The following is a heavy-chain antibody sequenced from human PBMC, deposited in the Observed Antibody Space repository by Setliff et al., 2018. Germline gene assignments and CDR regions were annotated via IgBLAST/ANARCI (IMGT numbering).Heavy chain of an antibody. Sequence: PSETLSLTCTVSGGSISSSDFYWGWIRQPPGKGLEWIGSIYYSGTTYYNPSLKSPVTISIDTSKNQFSLKLTSVTAADTAVYYCVRDVGDGYGVDAYAGGGFDIWGQGTMVTVSS. J-gene: IGHJ3*02. D-gene: IGHD4-17*01. CDR1: GGSISSSDFY. CDR3: VRDVGDGYGVDAYAGGGFDI. CDR2: IYYSGTT. V-gene: IGHV4-39*02.